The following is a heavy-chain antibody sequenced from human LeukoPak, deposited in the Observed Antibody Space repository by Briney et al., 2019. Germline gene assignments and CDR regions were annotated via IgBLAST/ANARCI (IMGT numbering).Heavy chain of an antibody. V-gene: IGHV4-34*01. D-gene: IGHD1-26*01. CDR3: ARDGDSGSTRPYYFDY. CDR2: INHSGST. J-gene: IGHJ4*02. CDR1: GGSFSGYY. Sequence: SSETLSLTCAVYGGSFSGYYWSWIRQPPGKGLEWIGEINHSGSTNYNPSLKSRVTISVDTSKNQFSLKLSSVTAADTAVYYCARDGDSGSTRPYYFDYWGQGTLVTVSS.